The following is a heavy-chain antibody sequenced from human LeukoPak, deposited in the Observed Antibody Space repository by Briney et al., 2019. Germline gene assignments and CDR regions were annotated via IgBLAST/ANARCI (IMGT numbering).Heavy chain of an antibody. CDR2: ISGDEIWT. Sequence: GSLRLSCAASGFTLSNHWMHWVRQAPGKGLVWVSRISGDEIWTSYADSVKGRFIISRDNAKDTLYLQMNSLRTEDAAVYYCARDAVDTANAVWGQGATVTVSS. J-gene: IGHJ6*02. CDR1: GFTLSNHW. CDR3: ARDAVDTANAV. D-gene: IGHD5-18*01. V-gene: IGHV3-74*01.